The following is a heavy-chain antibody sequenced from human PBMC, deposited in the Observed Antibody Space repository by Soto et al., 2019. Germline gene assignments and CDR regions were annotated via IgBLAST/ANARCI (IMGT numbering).Heavy chain of an antibody. CDR2: IYYSGST. V-gene: IGHV4-59*01. Sequence: SEILSLTCTVSGGSISSYYWSWIRQPPGKGLEWIGYIYYSGSTNYNPSLKSRVTISVDTSKNQFSLKLSSVTAADTAVYYCARGGYCSGGSCYEGVYYYYYYMDVWGKGTTVTVSS. J-gene: IGHJ6*03. CDR1: GGSISSYY. D-gene: IGHD2-15*01. CDR3: ARGGYCSGGSCYEGVYYYYYYMDV.